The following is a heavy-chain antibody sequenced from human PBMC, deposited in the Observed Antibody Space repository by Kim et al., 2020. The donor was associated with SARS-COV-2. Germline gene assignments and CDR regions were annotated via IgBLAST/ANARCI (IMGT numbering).Heavy chain of an antibody. D-gene: IGHD2-2*01. CDR3: ARSLYCSSTSCFYGMDV. J-gene: IGHJ6*02. Sequence: SGKGRFTISRDNAKRSLSLQMNSLRAEDTAGYYCARSLYCSSTSCFYGMDVWGQGTTVTVSS. V-gene: IGHV3-48*03.